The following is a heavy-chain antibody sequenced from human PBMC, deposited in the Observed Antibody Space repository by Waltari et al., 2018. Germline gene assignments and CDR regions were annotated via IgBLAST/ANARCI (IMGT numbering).Heavy chain of an antibody. J-gene: IGHJ4*02. CDR3: TRPGDLGGTSCHY. D-gene: IGHD1-26*01. CDR2: ISHEGTT. CDR1: GGSFSDYY. V-gene: IGHV4-34*01. Sequence: QVQLQQWGAGLLEPSETLSLTCAAYGGSFSDYYFHWIRQPPGQGLEWIGEISHEGTTNYNPSLVGGVTISVDKSKNQFSLKLTSLTGADTAVHYCTRPGDLGGTSCHYWSQGTLVTVSS.